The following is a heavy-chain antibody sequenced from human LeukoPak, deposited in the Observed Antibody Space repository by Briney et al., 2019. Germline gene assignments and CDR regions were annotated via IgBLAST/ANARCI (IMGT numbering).Heavy chain of an antibody. Sequence: SETLSLTCTVSGGSISSYYWSWIRQPAGKGLEWIGRIYTSGSTNYNPSLKSRVPMSVDTSKNQFSLKLSSVTAADTAVYYCARSGSSWYWDGEDYWGQGTLVTVSS. D-gene: IGHD6-13*01. V-gene: IGHV4-4*07. CDR2: IYTSGST. CDR1: GGSISSYY. CDR3: ARSGSSWYWDGEDY. J-gene: IGHJ4*02.